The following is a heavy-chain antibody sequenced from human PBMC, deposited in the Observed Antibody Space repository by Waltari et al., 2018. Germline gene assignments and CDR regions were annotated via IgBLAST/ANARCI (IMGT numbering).Heavy chain of an antibody. CDR2: INPNSGGT. V-gene: IGHV1-2*05. D-gene: IGHD1-1*01. CDR1: GYPFTGYF. CDR3: ATWRENAFDV. J-gene: IGHJ3*01. Sequence: QVPVVQSGAEMKKRGASVKVSCEASGYPFTGYFIHWVRQAPGQGLEWMGRINPNSGGTNYAQKFQGRVTLTRDKSINTAYMDLSRLTSDDTGMYYCATWRENAFDVWGQGTMVTVST.